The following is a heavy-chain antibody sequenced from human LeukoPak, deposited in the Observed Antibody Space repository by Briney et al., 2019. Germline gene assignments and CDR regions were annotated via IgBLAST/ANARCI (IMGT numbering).Heavy chain of an antibody. Sequence: GGSLRLSCAASGFTFSSYSMNWVRQAPGKGLEWVSSISSSSSYIYYADSVKGRFTISSDNAKNSLYLQMNSLRAEDTAVYYCARSHPDAFDIWGQGTMVTVSS. CDR1: GFTFSSYS. V-gene: IGHV3-21*01. J-gene: IGHJ3*02. CDR3: ARSHPDAFDI. CDR2: ISSSSSYI.